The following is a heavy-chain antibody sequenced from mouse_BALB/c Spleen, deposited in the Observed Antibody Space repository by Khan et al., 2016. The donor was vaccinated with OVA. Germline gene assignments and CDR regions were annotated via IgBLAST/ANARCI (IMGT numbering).Heavy chain of an antibody. CDR1: GYTFTSFW. CDR2: IDPSKSET. J-gene: IGHJ3*01. CDR3: ARGGYGSPFAY. Sequence: QVQLQQSGPELVRPGASVKMSCKASGYTFTSFWIHWVKQRPGQGLEWIGMIDPSKSETRLNQKFKDKATLNVDKSSNTAYMQLSRLTYEDSAVYYWARGGYGSPFAYWGQGTLVTVSA. V-gene: IGHV1S127*01. D-gene: IGHD1-1*01.